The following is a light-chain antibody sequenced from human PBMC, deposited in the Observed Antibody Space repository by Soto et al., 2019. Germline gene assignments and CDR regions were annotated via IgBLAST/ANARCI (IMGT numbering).Light chain of an antibody. V-gene: IGLV2-8*01. CDR3: SSYAGSNTVV. CDR2: EVS. Sequence: QSALTQPPSASGSPGQSVTISCTGTSSDVGGYNYVSWYQQHPGKAPKLMIYEVSKRPSGVPDRFSGSKSRNTASLTVAGVQAEDEADYYCSSYAGSNTVVFGGGTKLTVL. CDR1: SSDVGGYNY. J-gene: IGLJ2*01.